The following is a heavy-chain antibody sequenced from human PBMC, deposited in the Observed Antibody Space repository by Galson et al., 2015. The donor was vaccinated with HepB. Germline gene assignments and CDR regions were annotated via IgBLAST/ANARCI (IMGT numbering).Heavy chain of an antibody. CDR2: ISYDGSNK. CDR1: GFTFSSYA. D-gene: IGHD3-16*02. J-gene: IGHJ4*02. CDR3: AREPLYASIYFDY. V-gene: IGHV3-30-3*01. Sequence: SLRLSCAASGFTFSSYAMHWVRQAPGKGLEWVAVISYDGSNKYYADSVKGRFTISRDNSKNTLYLQMNSLRAEDTAVYYCAREPLYASIYFDYWGQGTLVTVSS.